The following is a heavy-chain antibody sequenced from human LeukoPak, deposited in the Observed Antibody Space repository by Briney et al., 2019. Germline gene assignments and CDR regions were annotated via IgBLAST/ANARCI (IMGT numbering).Heavy chain of an antibody. Sequence: GGSLRLSCAASGFTFSSYDMHWVRQATGKGLEWVSAIGTAGDTYYPGSVKGRFTISRENAKNSLYLQMNSLRAEDTAVYYCARDTLGVEGPIFFDYWGQGTLVTVSS. CDR3: ARDTLGVEGPIFFDY. CDR1: GFTFSSYD. CDR2: IGTAGDT. D-gene: IGHD3-3*01. J-gene: IGHJ4*02. V-gene: IGHV3-13*01.